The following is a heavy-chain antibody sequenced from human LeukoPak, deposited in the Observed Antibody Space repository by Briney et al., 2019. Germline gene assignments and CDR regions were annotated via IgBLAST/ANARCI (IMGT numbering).Heavy chain of an antibody. J-gene: IGHJ4*02. Sequence: GGSLRLSCAASGFTSSSYAMSWVRQAPGKGLEWVSTISDSGGSTYYADSVKGRFTISRDNSKNTLYLQMNSLKTEDTALYYCTTHSYSYGPNFDYWGQGTLVTVSS. D-gene: IGHD5-18*01. V-gene: IGHV3-23*01. CDR2: ISDSGGST. CDR1: GFTSSSYA. CDR3: TTHSYSYGPNFDY.